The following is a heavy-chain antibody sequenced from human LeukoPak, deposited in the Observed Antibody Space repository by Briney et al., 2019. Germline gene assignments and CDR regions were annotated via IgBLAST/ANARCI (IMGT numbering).Heavy chain of an antibody. Sequence: GASVKVSCKASGYTFTSYGISWVRQAPGQGLEWMGWISAYNGNTNYAQKLQGRVTMTTDTSTSTAYMELRSLRSDDTAVYYCARDPPGEAAAGTPGYYMDVWGKGTTVTVSS. CDR1: GYTFTSYG. J-gene: IGHJ6*03. V-gene: IGHV1-18*01. D-gene: IGHD6-13*01. CDR2: ISAYNGNT. CDR3: ARDPPGEAAAGTPGYYMDV.